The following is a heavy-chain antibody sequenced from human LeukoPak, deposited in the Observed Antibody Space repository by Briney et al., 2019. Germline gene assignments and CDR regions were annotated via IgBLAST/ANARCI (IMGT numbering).Heavy chain of an antibody. CDR2: ISGSGGST. D-gene: IGHD3-3*01. J-gene: IGHJ6*02. Sequence: PGGSLRLTCAASGFTFSSYAMSWVRQAPGKGLEWVSAISGSGGSTYYADSVKGRFTISRDNSKNTLYLQMNSLRAEDTAVYYCAKDGPRGRGLRFLPKTTYYYGMDVWGQGTTVTVSS. V-gene: IGHV3-23*01. CDR1: GFTFSSYA. CDR3: AKDGPRGRGLRFLPKTTYYYGMDV.